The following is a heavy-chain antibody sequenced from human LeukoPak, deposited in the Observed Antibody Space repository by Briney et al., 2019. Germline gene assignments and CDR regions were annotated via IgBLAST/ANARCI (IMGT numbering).Heavy chain of an antibody. D-gene: IGHD3-3*01. Sequence: ASVKLSCKASGYTFTSYYIHWVRQAPGQGLEWMGIINPTGGSTIYAQRFQGRVTMTRDKSTSSVYMDLSTLTSEDTAVYYCARAEWSLGGHDAFDIWGQGTMVTVSS. V-gene: IGHV1-46*01. J-gene: IGHJ3*02. CDR1: GYTFTSYY. CDR2: INPTGGST. CDR3: ARAEWSLGGHDAFDI.